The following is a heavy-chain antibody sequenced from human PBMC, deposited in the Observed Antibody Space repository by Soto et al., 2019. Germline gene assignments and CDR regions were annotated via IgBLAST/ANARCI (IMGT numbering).Heavy chain of an antibody. V-gene: IGHV1-3*01. Sequence: ASVKVSCKASGYTFTSYAMHWVRQAPGQRLEWMGWINAGNGNTKYSQKFQGRVTITRDTSASTAYMELSSLRSEDTAVYYCARDRRVLLYSYGMDVWGQGTTVTVSS. J-gene: IGHJ6*02. CDR1: GYTFTSYA. CDR2: INAGNGNT. CDR3: ARDRRVLLYSYGMDV.